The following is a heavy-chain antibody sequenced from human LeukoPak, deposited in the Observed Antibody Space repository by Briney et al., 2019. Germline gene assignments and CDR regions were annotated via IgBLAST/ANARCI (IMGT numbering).Heavy chain of an antibody. CDR3: ARGLDTAIAS. Sequence: TSQTLSLTCAISGDSVSNSSATWNWIRQSPSRGLEWLGRTYYKSKWHSDYAVSMKSRIILNPDTSKNQFSLQLSSVTPEDTAVYFCARGLDTAIASWGQGTLVTVSS. J-gene: IGHJ4*02. V-gene: IGHV6-1*01. D-gene: IGHD5-18*01. CDR2: TYYKSKWHS. CDR1: GDSVSNSSAT.